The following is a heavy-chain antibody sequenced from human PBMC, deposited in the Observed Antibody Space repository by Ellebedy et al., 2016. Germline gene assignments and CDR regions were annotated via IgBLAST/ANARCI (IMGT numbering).Heavy chain of an antibody. D-gene: IGHD2-21*01. CDR2: VSFDGNYK. V-gene: IGHV3-30*18. CDR3: AKATGPSGAVILGGGMDV. J-gene: IGHJ6*01. Sequence: GESLKLSXVASGFIFRNFGMHWVRQAPGKGLEWVALVSFDGNYKYYADSVRGRFTTSRDNSKNTLYLQLDGVAPLDAATYYGAKATGPSGAVILGGGMDVWGRGTTITVSS. CDR1: GFIFRNFG.